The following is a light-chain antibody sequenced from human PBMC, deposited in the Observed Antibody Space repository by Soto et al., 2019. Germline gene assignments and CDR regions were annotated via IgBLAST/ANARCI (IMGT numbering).Light chain of an antibody. CDR2: EVS. J-gene: IGLJ1*01. CDR1: SSDVGGYNY. V-gene: IGLV2-14*01. CDR3: SSYTSRSIDYV. Sequence: QSALTQPASVSGSPGQSITIPCTGTSSDVGGYNYVSWYQQHPGKAPKLMIYEVSNRPSGVSNRLSGSKSGNTASLTISGLQAEDGAAYSCSSYTSRSIDYVFGTGTKLTVL.